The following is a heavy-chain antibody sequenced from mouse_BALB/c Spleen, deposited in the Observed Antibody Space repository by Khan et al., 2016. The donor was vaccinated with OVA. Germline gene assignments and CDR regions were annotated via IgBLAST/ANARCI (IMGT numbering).Heavy chain of an antibody. J-gene: IGHJ2*01. Sequence: EVQLQESGPGLVKPSQSLSLTCTVTGYSITSGYAWNWIRQFPGNKLEWMGYISYSGGTSYNPSLKSRISITRDTSKNQFFLQLNSVTTEDTATYYRARGNYYGYYFDYWGQGNPLTVSS. CDR1: GYSITSGYA. V-gene: IGHV3-2*02. CDR2: ISYSGGT. D-gene: IGHD1-1*01. CDR3: ARGNYYGYYFDY.